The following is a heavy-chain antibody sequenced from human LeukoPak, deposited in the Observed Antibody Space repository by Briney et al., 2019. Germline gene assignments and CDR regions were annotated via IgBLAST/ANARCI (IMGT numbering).Heavy chain of an antibody. CDR2: IYYSGST. D-gene: IGHD4-17*01. V-gene: IGHV4-59*08. CDR1: GGSISSHY. CDR3: ARRDGDYVDDY. Sequence: PSETLSLTCTVSGGSISSHYWSWIRQPPGKGLEWIGYIYYSGSTYYNPSLKSRVTISVDTSKNQFSLKLSSVTAADTAVYYCARRDGDYVDDYWGQGTLVTVSS. J-gene: IGHJ4*02.